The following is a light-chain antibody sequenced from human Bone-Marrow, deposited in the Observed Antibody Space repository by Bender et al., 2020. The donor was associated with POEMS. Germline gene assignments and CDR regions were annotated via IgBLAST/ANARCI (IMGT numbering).Light chain of an antibody. CDR2: EGT. CDR1: SSDVGSYYL. CDR3: CSHADSRTGV. V-gene: IGLV2-23*01. J-gene: IGLJ1*01. Sequence: QSALTQPASVSGSPGQSITISCTGTSSDVGSYYLVSWSQQHPGKTPKLMIYEGTKRPPGVSSRFSGSKSGNTASLTISGLQAEDEADYYCCSHADSRTGVFGAGAKVTVL.